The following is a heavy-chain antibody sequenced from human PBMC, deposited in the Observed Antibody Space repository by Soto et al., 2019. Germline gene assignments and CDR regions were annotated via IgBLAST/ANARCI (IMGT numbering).Heavy chain of an antibody. V-gene: IGHV4-34*01. Sequence: PSETLSLTCAVCGGSFSGYYWSWIRQPPGKGLEWIGEINHSGSTNYNPSLKSRVTISVDTSKNQFSLKLSSVTAADTAVYYCARGQDFVVGPAANWLLPSCPTPLVSV. CDR3: ARGQDFVVGPAANWLLP. D-gene: IGHD2-2*01. CDR2: INHSGST. J-gene: IGHJ5*02. CDR1: GGSFSGYY.